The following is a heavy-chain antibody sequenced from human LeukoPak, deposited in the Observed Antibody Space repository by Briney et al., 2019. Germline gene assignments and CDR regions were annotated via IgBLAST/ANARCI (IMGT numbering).Heavy chain of an antibody. CDR3: ARGPRGGSGSTRFDY. CDR2: IYHSGST. J-gene: IGHJ4*02. Sequence: PSETLSLTCTVSGYSISSGYYWGWIRQPPGKGLEWIGSIYHSGSTYYNPSLKSQVTISVDTSKNQFSLKLSSVTAADTAVYYCARGPRGGSGSTRFDYWGQGTLVTVSS. CDR1: GYSISSGYY. D-gene: IGHD3-22*01. V-gene: IGHV4-38-2*02.